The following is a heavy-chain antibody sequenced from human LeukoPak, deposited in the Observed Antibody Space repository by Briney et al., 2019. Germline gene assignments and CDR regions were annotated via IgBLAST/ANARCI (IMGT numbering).Heavy chain of an antibody. D-gene: IGHD6-19*01. Sequence: SETLSLTCTVSGDSISSGGYYWSWIRQPPGKGLEWIGSIYYSGSTYYNPSLKSRVTISVDTSKNQFSLKLSSVTAADTAVYYCARGGGIAVPFDYWGQGTLVTVSS. V-gene: IGHV4-31*03. CDR1: GDSISSGGYY. J-gene: IGHJ4*02. CDR2: IYYSGST. CDR3: ARGGGIAVPFDY.